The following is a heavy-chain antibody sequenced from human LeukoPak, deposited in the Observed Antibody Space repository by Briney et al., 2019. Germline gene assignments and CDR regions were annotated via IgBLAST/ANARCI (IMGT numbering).Heavy chain of an antibody. Sequence: SETLSLTCAVYGGSFSGYYWSWIRQPPGKGLEWIGEINHSGSTNYNPSLKSRVTISVDTSKNQFSLKLSSVTAADTAVYYCARQGMISIVSGSSYYFDYWGKETRSPSPQ. CDR2: INHSGST. J-gene: IGHJ4*01. CDR1: GGSFSGYY. D-gene: IGHD2-21*01. V-gene: IGHV4-34*01. CDR3: ARQGMISIVSGSSYYFDY.